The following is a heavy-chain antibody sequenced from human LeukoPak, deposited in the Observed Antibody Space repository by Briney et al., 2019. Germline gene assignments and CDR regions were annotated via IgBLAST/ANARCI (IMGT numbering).Heavy chain of an antibody. V-gene: IGHV4-4*07. J-gene: IGHJ4*02. CDR2: IYTSGST. CDR1: GGSISSYY. D-gene: IGHD3-10*01. CDR3: ARDKKEYYGSGTYFYFDY. Sequence: TSETLSLTCTVSGGSISSYYWSWIQQPAGKGLEWIGRIYTSGSTNYNPSLKSRVTMSVDTSKNQFSLKLSSVTAADTAVYYCARDKKEYYGSGTYFYFDYWGQGTLVTVSS.